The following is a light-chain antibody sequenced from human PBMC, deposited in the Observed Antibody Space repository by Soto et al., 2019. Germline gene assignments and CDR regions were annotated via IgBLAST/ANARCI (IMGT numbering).Light chain of an antibody. CDR3: QQYNNWPPWT. CDR2: GAS. Sequence: EIVMTQSPATLSVSPGERATLSCRASQSVSSNVAWYQHKPGQAPRLLMYGASTRATGIPARFSGSGSGTEFTLTISSLQSEDFAVYFCQQYNNWPPWTFGQGTKVEIK. J-gene: IGKJ1*01. CDR1: QSVSSN. V-gene: IGKV3-15*01.